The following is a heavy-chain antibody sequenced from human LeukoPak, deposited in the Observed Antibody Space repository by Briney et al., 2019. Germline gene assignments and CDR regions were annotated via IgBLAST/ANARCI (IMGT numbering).Heavy chain of an antibody. J-gene: IGHJ4*02. CDR1: GFTFSSYG. CDR2: IRYDGSNK. CDR3: AKDRILRYPVARFFDY. V-gene: IGHV3-30*02. Sequence: GGSLRLSCAASGFTFSSYGMHWVRQAPGKGLEWVAFIRYDGSNKYYADSVKGRFTISRDNSKNTLYPQMNSLRAEDTAVYYFAKDRILRYPVARFFDYWGQGTLVTVSS. D-gene: IGHD3-9*01.